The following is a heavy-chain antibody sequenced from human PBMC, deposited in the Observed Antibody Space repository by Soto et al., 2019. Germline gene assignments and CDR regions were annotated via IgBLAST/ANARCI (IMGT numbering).Heavy chain of an antibody. V-gene: IGHV5-10-1*01. CDR2: TDPSDSYT. Sequence: PGESLKISCKGSGYSFTSYWISWVRQMPGKGLEWMGRTDPSDSYTNYSPSFQGHVTISADKSISTAYLQWSSLKASDTAMYYCASWGCSSTSCYTDYYYGMDVWGQGXTVTVSS. CDR3: ASWGCSSTSCYTDYYYGMDV. CDR1: GYSFTSYW. J-gene: IGHJ6*02. D-gene: IGHD2-2*02.